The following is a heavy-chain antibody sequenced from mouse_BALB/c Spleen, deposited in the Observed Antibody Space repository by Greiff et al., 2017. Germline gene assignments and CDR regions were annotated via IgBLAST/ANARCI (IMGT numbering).Heavy chain of an antibody. CDR1: GFSLTSYG. Sequence: VQLVESGPGLVQPSQSLSITCTVSGFSLTSYGVHWVRQSPGKGLEWLGVIWSGGSTDYNAAFISRLSISKDNSKSQVFFKMNSLQANDTAIYYCAKGEITTGVRSRGDYAMDNWGQGTSVTVSS. CDR2: IWSGGST. J-gene: IGHJ4*01. CDR3: AKGEITTGVRSRGDYAMDN. D-gene: IGHD1-1*01. V-gene: IGHV2-2*02.